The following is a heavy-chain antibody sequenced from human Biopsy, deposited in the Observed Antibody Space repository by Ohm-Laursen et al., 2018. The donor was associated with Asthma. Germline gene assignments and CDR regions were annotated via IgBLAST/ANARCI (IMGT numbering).Heavy chain of an antibody. CDR2: ISVYNGNT. D-gene: IGHD3-10*01. J-gene: IGHJ6*02. V-gene: IGHV1-18*01. CDR1: GYTFNSAG. CDR3: ARAVDYSHYNGIEV. Sequence: GASVKVSCKPSGYTFNSAGITWVRQAPGQGLEWMGWISVYNGNTKVAQKLQDRVTMITDTSTSTAYMELRSLRSDDTAVYFCARAVDYSHYNGIEVWGQGTTVTVS.